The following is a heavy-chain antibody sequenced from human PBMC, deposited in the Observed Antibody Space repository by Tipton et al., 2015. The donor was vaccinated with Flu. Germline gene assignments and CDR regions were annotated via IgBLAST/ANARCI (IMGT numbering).Heavy chain of an antibody. CDR1: GGSITNYY. CDR3: ARLSYYDVDLKNFYFDY. Sequence: GLVKPSETLSLTCTVSGGSITNYYWSWIRQPPGKGLEWIGYIYYSGSTSYNPSLKSRVTISVDTSKNQFSLMLRSVTAADTAVYYCARLSYYDVDLKNFYFDYWGQGALVTVSS. CDR2: IYYSGST. J-gene: IGHJ4*02. D-gene: IGHD3-10*02. V-gene: IGHV4-59*08.